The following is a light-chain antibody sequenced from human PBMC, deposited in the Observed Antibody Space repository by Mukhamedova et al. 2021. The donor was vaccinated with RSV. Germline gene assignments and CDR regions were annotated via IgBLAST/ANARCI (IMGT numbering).Light chain of an antibody. Sequence: SDIGATNYVSWYQQHPGKAPKLIIYEVSQRPSGVPARFSGSKSGNTASLTVSALQAEDEADYYCNSYAGSNNFLYVFGSGTKVTV. V-gene: IGLV2-8*01. J-gene: IGLJ1*01. CDR1: SDIGATNY. CDR2: EVS. CDR3: NSYAGSNNFLYV.